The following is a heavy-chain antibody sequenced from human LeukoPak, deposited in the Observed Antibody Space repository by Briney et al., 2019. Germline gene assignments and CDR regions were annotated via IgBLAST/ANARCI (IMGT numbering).Heavy chain of an antibody. V-gene: IGHV4-38-2*02. CDR2: IYHSGST. J-gene: IGHJ6*03. D-gene: IGHD3-22*01. CDR1: GYSISSGYY. CDR3: ARAPSDSSGYSSYYYYMDV. Sequence: SETLSLTCTVSGYSISSGYYWGWTRQPPGKGLEWIGSIYHSGSTYYNPSLKSRVTISVDTSKNQFSLKLSSVTAADTAVYYCARAPSDSSGYSSYYYYMDVWGKGTTVTVSS.